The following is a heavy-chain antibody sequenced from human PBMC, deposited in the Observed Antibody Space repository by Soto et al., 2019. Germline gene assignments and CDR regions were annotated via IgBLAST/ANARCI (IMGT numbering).Heavy chain of an antibody. V-gene: IGHV3-74*01. J-gene: IGHJ4*02. CDR1: GFTFNTYW. D-gene: IGHD2-15*01. CDR2: INGDGSKT. CDR3: ARGQYCSGGTCYSAPDY. Sequence: EVQLVESGGGLVQPGGSLRIFCGASGFTFNTYWMYWVRQAPGKGLVWVSRINGDGSKTSYADSVKGRFTISRDNAKNTLYLQMNSLRAEDTALYYCARGQYCSGGTCYSAPDYWGQGTLVTVSS.